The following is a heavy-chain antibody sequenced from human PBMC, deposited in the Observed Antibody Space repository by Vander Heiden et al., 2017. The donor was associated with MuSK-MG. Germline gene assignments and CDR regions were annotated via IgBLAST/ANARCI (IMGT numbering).Heavy chain of an antibody. CDR2: IFYSGTT. CDR1: GGSISSGTYY. Sequence: QVQLQESGPGLVKPSQTLSLTCSVSGGSISSGTYYWTWIRQHPGKGLEWIGYIFYSGTTYYNPSLKSRVTILVDTSKNQFSLRLSSVTAADTAVYYCARDLGGRATTGTLDYWGQGTLVTVYS. CDR3: ARDLGGRATTGTLDY. V-gene: IGHV4-31*03. J-gene: IGHJ4*02. D-gene: IGHD1-26*01.